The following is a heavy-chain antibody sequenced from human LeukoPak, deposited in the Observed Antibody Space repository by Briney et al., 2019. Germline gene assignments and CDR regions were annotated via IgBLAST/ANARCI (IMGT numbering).Heavy chain of an antibody. Sequence: PGGSLRLSCAASGFTFDNYAMTWVRQGPGKGLEWIATISGSGGSTYYADSVKGRFTISRDNSKNTLYLQMNSLRAEDTAVYYCAKDRSPGNYPHYWGQGTLVTVSS. V-gene: IGHV3-23*01. CDR1: GFTFDNYA. J-gene: IGHJ4*02. D-gene: IGHD3-10*01. CDR3: AKDRSPGNYPHY. CDR2: ISGSGGST.